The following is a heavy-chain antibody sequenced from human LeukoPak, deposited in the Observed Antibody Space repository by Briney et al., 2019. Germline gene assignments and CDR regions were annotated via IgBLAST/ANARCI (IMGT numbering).Heavy chain of an antibody. CDR1: GDSINSLDL. CDR3: AGLVGRYSSGLYYYYFDY. D-gene: IGHD3-22*01. J-gene: IGHJ4*02. CDR2: MYLSGTT. Sequence: SETLSLTCTVSGDSINSLDLWSWVRQPPGKGLEWIGEMYLSGTTHFNPSVKSRVTISIDKSKNQFFLNLSSVTAADTAVYYCAGLVGRYSSGLYYYYFDYWGQGTLVTVSS. V-gene: IGHV4-4*02.